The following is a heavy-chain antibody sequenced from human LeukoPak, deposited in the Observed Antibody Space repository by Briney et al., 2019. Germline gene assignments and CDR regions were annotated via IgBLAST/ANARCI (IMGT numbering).Heavy chain of an antibody. J-gene: IGHJ3*02. CDR3: ARGPHWVTGDYDAFDI. D-gene: IGHD4-17*01. V-gene: IGHV4-59*01. Sequence: SETLSLTCTVSGGSIRSYYWSWIRQPPGKGLEWIGYYTGSTNYNPSLTSRVTISVDTSKNQFSLKLTSVTAADTAVYYCARGPHWVTGDYDAFDIWGQGTMVTVSS. CDR2: YTGST. CDR1: GGSIRSYY.